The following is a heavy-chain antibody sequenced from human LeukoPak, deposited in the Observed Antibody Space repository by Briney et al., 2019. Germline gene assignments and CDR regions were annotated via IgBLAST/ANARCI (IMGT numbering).Heavy chain of an antibody. V-gene: IGHV1-46*01. CDR3: ARVVGATWYYYYYYGMDV. D-gene: IGHD1-26*01. J-gene: IGHJ6*02. CDR2: INPSGGST. CDR1: GYTFTSYY. Sequence: ASVKVSCKASGYTFTSYYMHWVRQAPGQGLEWMGIINPSGGSTSYAQKFQGRVTMTRDTSISTAYMELSSLRSEDTAVYYCARVVGATWYYYYYYGMDVWGQGTTVTVSS.